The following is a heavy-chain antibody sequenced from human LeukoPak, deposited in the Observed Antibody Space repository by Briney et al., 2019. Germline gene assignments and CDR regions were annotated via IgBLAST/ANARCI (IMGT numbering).Heavy chain of an antibody. CDR1: GYSFTSYW. D-gene: IGHD6-19*01. CDR3: ARQNQWLVQYYYYYGMDV. Sequence: GESLQISCKGSGYSFTSYWIGWVRRMPGKGLEWMGIIYPGDSDTGYSPSFQGQVTISADKSISTAYLQWSSLKASDTAMYYCARQNQWLVQYYYYYGMDVWGQGTTVTVSS. J-gene: IGHJ6*02. V-gene: IGHV5-51*01. CDR2: IYPGDSDT.